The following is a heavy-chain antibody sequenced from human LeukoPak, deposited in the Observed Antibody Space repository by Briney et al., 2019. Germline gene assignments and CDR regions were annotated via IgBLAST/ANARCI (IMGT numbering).Heavy chain of an antibody. Sequence: GGSLRLSRAASGFPFSDYYMNWVRQAPGKGLEWVSAISSSSTYIYYADSVKGRFTISRDNAKNSLYLQMNSLRAEDTAVYYCARALAMVRGVNDAFDIWGQGTMVTVSS. D-gene: IGHD3-10*01. CDR3: ARALAMVRGVNDAFDI. V-gene: IGHV3-21*01. CDR1: GFPFSDYY. J-gene: IGHJ3*02. CDR2: ISSSSTYI.